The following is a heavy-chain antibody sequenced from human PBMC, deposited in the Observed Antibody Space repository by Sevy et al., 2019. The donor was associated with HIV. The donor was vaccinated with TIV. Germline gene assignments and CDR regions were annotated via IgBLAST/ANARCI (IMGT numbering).Heavy chain of an antibody. CDR2: IIPMFGTA. CDR3: VGGPNGSYLLYYFDN. CDR1: GGTFSSYA. D-gene: IGHD3-10*01. V-gene: IGHV1-69*13. J-gene: IGHJ4*02. Sequence: ASVKVSCKASGGTFSSYAISWVRQAPGQGLEWLGGIIPMFGTANYAQKFQGRVIITADESTSTVYMELSSLKSGDTAVYYCVGGPNGSYLLYYFDNWGQGTLVTVSS.